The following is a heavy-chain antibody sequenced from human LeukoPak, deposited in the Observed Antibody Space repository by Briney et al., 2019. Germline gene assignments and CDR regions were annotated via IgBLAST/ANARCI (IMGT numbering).Heavy chain of an antibody. CDR3: ARGLPYSDRGDN. D-gene: IGHD6-13*01. Sequence: PSETLSLTCTVSGGSISSGGYYCSWIRQHPGKGLEWIGYIYYSASTYYSPSLKSRVTISVDTSKNQFSLTLSSVTAADTAVYYCARGLPYSDRGDNWGQGTLVTVSS. CDR2: IYYSAST. J-gene: IGHJ4*02. V-gene: IGHV4-31*03. CDR1: GGSISSGGYY.